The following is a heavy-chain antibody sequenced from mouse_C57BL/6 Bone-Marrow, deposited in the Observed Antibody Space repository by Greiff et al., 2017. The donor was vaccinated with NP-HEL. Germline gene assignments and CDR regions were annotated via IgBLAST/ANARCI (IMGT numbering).Heavy chain of an antibody. CDR1: GYTFTSYW. Sequence: QVQLQQPGAELVMPGASVKLSCKASGYTFTSYWMHWVKQRPGQGLEWIGEIDPSDSYTNYNQKFKGKSTLTVDKSSSTAYMQLSSLTSEDSAVYDCARMEAGTGYFDYWGQGTTLTVSS. J-gene: IGHJ2*01. CDR2: IDPSDSYT. CDR3: ARMEAGTGYFDY. V-gene: IGHV1-69*01. D-gene: IGHD4-1*01.